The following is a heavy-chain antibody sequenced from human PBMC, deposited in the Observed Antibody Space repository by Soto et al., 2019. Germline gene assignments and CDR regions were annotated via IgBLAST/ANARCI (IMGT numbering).Heavy chain of an antibody. CDR3: VTTTYFYGDLRLDTAFGI. D-gene: IGHD4-17*01. V-gene: IGHV3-30*03. Sequence: QVQLVESGGGVVQPGTSLRLSCAASGFAFSTYGMHWVRQAPGKGLQWVAVISSDGTTKDYADSLKGRFTISRDNSKNILSLQLDSLRPEDTAFYYCVTTTYFYGDLRLDTAFGIWGRGTLVTVSS. CDR2: ISSDGTTK. J-gene: IGHJ3*02. CDR1: GFAFSTYG.